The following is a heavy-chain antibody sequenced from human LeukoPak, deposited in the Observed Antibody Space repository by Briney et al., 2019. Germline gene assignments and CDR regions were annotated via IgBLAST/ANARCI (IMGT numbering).Heavy chain of an antibody. Sequence: ASVKVSCTASGYTFTSYDINWVRQAPGQGLEWMGWMNPNSGNTGYAQKFQGRVTITRNTSISTAYMELSSLRSEDTAVYYCARYYYDSSGAGYWGQGTLVTVSS. D-gene: IGHD3-22*01. CDR1: GYTFTSYD. CDR2: MNPNSGNT. J-gene: IGHJ4*02. V-gene: IGHV1-8*01. CDR3: ARYYYDSSGAGY.